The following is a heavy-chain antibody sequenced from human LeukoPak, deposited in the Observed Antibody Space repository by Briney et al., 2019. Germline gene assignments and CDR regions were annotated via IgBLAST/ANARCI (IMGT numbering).Heavy chain of an antibody. D-gene: IGHD2-2*01. V-gene: IGHV1-2*02. J-gene: IGHJ3*02. CDR2: INPNSGGT. CDR3: ARDQGPEAFDI. Sequence: ASVKVSCKASGYTFTGYYMHWVRQAPGQGLEWMGWINPNSGGTNYAQKFQGRVTLTTDTSITTAHMELSRLRSDDTAVYYCARDQGPEAFDIWGQGTMVTVSS. CDR1: GYTFTGYY.